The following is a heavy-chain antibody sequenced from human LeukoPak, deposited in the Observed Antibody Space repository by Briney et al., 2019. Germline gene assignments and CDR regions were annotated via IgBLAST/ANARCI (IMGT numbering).Heavy chain of an antibody. V-gene: IGHV3-7*01. J-gene: IGHJ4*02. CDR3: ARDFRFLDDY. CDR2: IKQDGSEK. CDR1: GFTFSSYS. D-gene: IGHD3-3*01. Sequence: PGGSLRLSCAASGFTFSSYSMNWVRQAPGKGLGWVGNIKQDGSEKYYVDSVKGRSTISRDNAKNSLYLQMNSLRAEDTAVYYCARDFRFLDDYWGQGTLVTVSS.